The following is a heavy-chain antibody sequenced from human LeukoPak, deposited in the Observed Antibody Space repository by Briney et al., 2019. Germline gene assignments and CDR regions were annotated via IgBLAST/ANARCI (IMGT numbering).Heavy chain of an antibody. CDR1: GGSISRSGYY. J-gene: IGHJ4*02. CDR3: AKDFGDFRTDY. CDR2: SDYTGSK. V-gene: IGHV4-39*01. D-gene: IGHD4-17*01. Sequence: SETLSLTCTVSGGSISRSGYYWAWIRQPPGKGLEWIASSDYTGSKTYDPSLKSRVTVSVDTSKNQFFLKLTSVTAADTAVYYCAKDFGDFRTDYWGQGTLVTVSS.